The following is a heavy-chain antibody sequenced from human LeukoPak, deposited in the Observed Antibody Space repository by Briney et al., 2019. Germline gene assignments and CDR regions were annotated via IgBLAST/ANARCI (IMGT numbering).Heavy chain of an antibody. J-gene: IGHJ4*02. D-gene: IGHD6-13*01. CDR2: IYTSGST. V-gene: IGHV4-61*02. Sequence: PSETLSLTCTVSGGSISSSSYYWSWIRQPAGKGLEWIGRIYTSGSTTYNPSLKSRVTISVDTSKNQFSLILSSVTATDTALYYCARGVTAAGHFDYWGQGTLSPSPQ. CDR3: ARGVTAAGHFDY. CDR1: GGSISSSSYY.